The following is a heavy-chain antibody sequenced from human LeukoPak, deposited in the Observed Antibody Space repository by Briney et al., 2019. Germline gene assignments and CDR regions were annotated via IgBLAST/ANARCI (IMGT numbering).Heavy chain of an antibody. J-gene: IGHJ4*02. V-gene: IGHV3-30*02. Sequence: GGSLRLSCTTSGFIFSNYGMHWVRQAPGKGLEWVAFIRHDGSNKYYADSVKGRCTISRDNSKKTVYLQMNSLRTEDTAVYYCAKDPWPMTTVTTVRYFDYWGQGTLVTVSS. D-gene: IGHD4-17*01. CDR3: AKDPWPMTTVTTVRYFDY. CDR2: IRHDGSNK. CDR1: GFIFSNYG.